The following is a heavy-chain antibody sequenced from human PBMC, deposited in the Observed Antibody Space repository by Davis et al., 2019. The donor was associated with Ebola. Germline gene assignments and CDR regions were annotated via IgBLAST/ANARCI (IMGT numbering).Heavy chain of an antibody. Sequence: GESLKISCAASGFTFSSYSMHWVRQAPGRGLEWVASIQFDGNNKYFADSVKGRFTISRDNSKNTLYLQMNSLRAEDTAVYYCAKLVVTATPDAFDIWGQGTMVTVSS. D-gene: IGHD2-21*02. V-gene: IGHV3-30*02. CDR2: IQFDGNNK. CDR3: AKLVVTATPDAFDI. CDR1: GFTFSSYS. J-gene: IGHJ3*02.